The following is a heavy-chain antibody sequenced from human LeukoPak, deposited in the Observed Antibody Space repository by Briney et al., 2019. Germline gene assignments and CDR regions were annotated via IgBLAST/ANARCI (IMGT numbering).Heavy chain of an antibody. CDR2: IYHSGST. D-gene: IGHD3-16*01. Sequence: SETLSLTCAVSGYSISSGHYWGWIRQPPGKGLEWIGSIYHSGSTYYNPSLKSRVTISVDTSKNQFSLKLSSVTAADTAVYYCARDQDDYVWGSPNGLKYWGQGTLVTVSS. CDR1: GYSISSGHY. CDR3: ARDQDDYVWGSPNGLKY. V-gene: IGHV4-38-2*02. J-gene: IGHJ4*02.